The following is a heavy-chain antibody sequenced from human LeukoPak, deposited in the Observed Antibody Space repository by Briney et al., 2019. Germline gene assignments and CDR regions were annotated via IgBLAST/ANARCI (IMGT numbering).Heavy chain of an antibody. CDR2: INSDGSST. D-gene: IGHD5-18*01. Sequence: PGRSLRLSCAASGFTFSSYWMHWVRHAPGKGLVWVSRINSDGSSTSYADSVKGRFTISRDNAKNTLYLQMNSLRAEDTAVYYCARKEGYSYGYYYYGMDVWGQGTTVTVSS. CDR3: ARKEGYSYGYYYYGMDV. J-gene: IGHJ6*02. CDR1: GFTFSSYW. V-gene: IGHV3-74*01.